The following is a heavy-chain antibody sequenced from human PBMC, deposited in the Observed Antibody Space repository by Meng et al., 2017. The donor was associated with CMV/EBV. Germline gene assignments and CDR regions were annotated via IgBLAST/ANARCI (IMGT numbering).Heavy chain of an antibody. D-gene: IGHD1-1*01. J-gene: IGHJ6*02. CDR1: GFTFSNAW. CDR3: ARDWNLDYYYGMDV. CDR2: IKSKTDGGTT. Sequence: GESLKISCAASGFTFSNAWMSWVRQAPGKGLEWVGRIKSKTDGGTTDYAAPVKGRFTISRDDSKNTLYLQMNSLRAEDTAVYYCARDWNLDYYYGMDVWGQGTTVTVSS. V-gene: IGHV3-15*01.